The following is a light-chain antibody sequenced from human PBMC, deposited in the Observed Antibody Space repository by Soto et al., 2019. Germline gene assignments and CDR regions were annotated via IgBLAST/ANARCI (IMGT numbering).Light chain of an antibody. Sequence: QSVLTQPASASGTPGQWVTISCSGSSSNIESNFVYWYQQFPGTAPRLLIYRNNQRPSGVPDRFSGSKSGSSASLAISALRSEDEADYYCTVWDDSLRGRLFGGGTKVTVL. CDR3: TVWDDSLRGRL. V-gene: IGLV1-47*01. CDR1: SSNIESNF. CDR2: RNN. J-gene: IGLJ2*01.